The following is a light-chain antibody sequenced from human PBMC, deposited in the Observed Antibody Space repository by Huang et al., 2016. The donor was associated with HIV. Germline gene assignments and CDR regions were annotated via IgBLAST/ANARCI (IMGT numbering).Light chain of an antibody. V-gene: IGKV1-NL1*01. CDR1: QGISNS. Sequence: DIQMTQSPSSLSASVGDRVTITCLASQGISNSVAWYQQRPGKAPKLLLYATSRLETGAPSRFSGSRSGTEYTLTISSLQPEDLATYYCQQYYNNPPWTFGQGTKVEIK. CDR3: QQYYNNPPWT. J-gene: IGKJ1*01. CDR2: ATS.